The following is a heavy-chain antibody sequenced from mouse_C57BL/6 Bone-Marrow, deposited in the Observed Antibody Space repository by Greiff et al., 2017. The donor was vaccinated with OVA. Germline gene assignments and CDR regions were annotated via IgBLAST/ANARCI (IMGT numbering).Heavy chain of an antibody. D-gene: IGHD1-1*01. CDR3: ARDLNYYGSSLYYFDY. Sequence: QVQLQQSGAELVRPGASVKLSCKASGYTFTDYYINWVKQRPGQGLEWIARIYPGSGNTYYNEKFKGKATLTAEKSSSTAYMQLSSLTSEDSAVYFCARDLNYYGSSLYYFDYWGQGTTLTVSS. V-gene: IGHV1-76*01. J-gene: IGHJ2*01. CDR1: GYTFTDYY. CDR2: IYPGSGNT.